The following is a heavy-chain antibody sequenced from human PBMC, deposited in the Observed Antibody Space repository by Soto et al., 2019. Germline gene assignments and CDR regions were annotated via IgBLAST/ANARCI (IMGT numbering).Heavy chain of an antibody. V-gene: IGHV3-66*01. CDR1: GFTVSSNY. Sequence: GGSLRLSCAASGFTVSSNYMSWVRQAPGKGLEWVSVIYSGGSTYYADSVKGRFTISRDNSKNTLYLQMNSLRAEDTAVYYCARDFGNIVVRGYYYMDVWGKGTTVTVSS. D-gene: IGHD2-2*01. J-gene: IGHJ6*03. CDR3: ARDFGNIVVRGYYYMDV. CDR2: IYSGGST.